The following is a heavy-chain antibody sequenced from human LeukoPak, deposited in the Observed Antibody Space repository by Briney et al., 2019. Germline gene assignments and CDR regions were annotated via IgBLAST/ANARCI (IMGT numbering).Heavy chain of an antibody. Sequence: PSETLSLTCTVSGGSISSTSHYWDWIRQPPGKGLEWIGYIYYSGSTNYNPSLKSRVTISVDTSKNQFSLKLSSVTAADTAVYYCARDYYGSGSYYKRTWGQGTLVTVSS. CDR3: ARDYYGSGSYYKRT. D-gene: IGHD3-10*01. V-gene: IGHV4-61*01. CDR1: GGSISSTSHY. J-gene: IGHJ5*02. CDR2: IYYSGST.